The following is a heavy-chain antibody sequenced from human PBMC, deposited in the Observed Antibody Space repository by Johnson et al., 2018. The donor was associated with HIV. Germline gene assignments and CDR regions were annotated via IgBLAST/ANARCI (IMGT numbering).Heavy chain of an antibody. CDR3: AREYYYGSVRPRERQGDAFDI. V-gene: IGHV3-53*01. CDR1: GFTVSSNY. Sequence: VQLVESGGGLIQPGGSLRLSCAASGFTVSSNYMSWVRQAPGKGLEWVSVIYSGGSTYYADSVKGRFTISRDNSKNTLYLQMNSLRAEDTAVYYCAREYYYGSVRPRERQGDAFDIWGQGTMVTVAS. D-gene: IGHD3-10*01. CDR2: IYSGGST. J-gene: IGHJ3*02.